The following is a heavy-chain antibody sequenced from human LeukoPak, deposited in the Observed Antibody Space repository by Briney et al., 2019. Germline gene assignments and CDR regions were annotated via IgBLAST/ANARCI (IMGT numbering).Heavy chain of an antibody. CDR2: TYYRSKWYN. V-gene: IGHV6-1*01. Sequence: SQTLSLTFAISGDSVSSNSAAGNWLRQPPSSGLEWLGSTYYRSKWYNDYAVSVKSRITINPDQSKNQFSLQLNSVTPEDTAVYYCARAGYSSGWYDYWGQGTLVTVSS. CDR1: GDSVSSNSAA. D-gene: IGHD6-19*01. CDR3: ARAGYSSGWYDY. J-gene: IGHJ4*02.